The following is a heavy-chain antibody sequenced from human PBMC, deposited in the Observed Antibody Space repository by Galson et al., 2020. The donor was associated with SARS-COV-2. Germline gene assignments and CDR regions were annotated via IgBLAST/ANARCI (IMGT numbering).Heavy chain of an antibody. V-gene: IGHV1-8*01. CDR3: ARGRVWPHQYFDY. D-gene: IGHD3-16*01. CDR2: MNPNSGNT. CDR1: GYIFTNYE. J-gene: IGHJ4*02. Sequence: ASVKVSCKASGYIFTNYEITWMRQAAGQGLEWMGWMNPNSGNTGYGQKFQGRVTMTRDTSISTAYMELRSLRSEDTAVYYCARGRVWPHQYFDYCGQGTLVTVSS.